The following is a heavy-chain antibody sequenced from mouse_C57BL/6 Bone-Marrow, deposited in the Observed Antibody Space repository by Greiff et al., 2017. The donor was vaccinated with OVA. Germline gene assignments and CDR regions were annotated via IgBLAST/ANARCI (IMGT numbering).Heavy chain of an antibody. CDR3: ARITSPFYFDY. CDR2: FYPGSGSI. J-gene: IGHJ2*01. V-gene: IGHV1-62-2*01. CDR1: GYTFTEYT. D-gene: IGHD1-3*01. Sequence: VQLQQSGAELVKPGASVKLSCKASGYTFTEYTIHWVKQRSGQGLEWIGWFYPGSGSIKYNEKFKDKATLTVDKSSSTAYMQLSSLTSEDSAVYYCARITSPFYFDYWGQGTTLTVSS.